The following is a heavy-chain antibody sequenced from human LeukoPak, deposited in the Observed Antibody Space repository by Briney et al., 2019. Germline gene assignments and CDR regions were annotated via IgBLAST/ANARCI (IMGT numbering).Heavy chain of an antibody. D-gene: IGHD2-15*01. Sequence: GGSLRLSCAASGFTFSSYEMNWVRQAPGKGLEWVAFIRYDGSNKYYADSVKGRFTISRDNSKNTLYLQMSSLRAEDTAVYYCAKGIFYLLTILRSDYFDYWGQGTLVTVSS. CDR2: IRYDGSNK. J-gene: IGHJ4*02. V-gene: IGHV3-30*02. CDR1: GFTFSSYE. CDR3: AKGIFYLLTILRSDYFDY.